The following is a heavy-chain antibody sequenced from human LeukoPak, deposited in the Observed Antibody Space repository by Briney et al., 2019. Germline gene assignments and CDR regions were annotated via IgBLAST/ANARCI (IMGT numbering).Heavy chain of an antibody. CDR2: ISYDGNSK. D-gene: IGHD4-17*01. Sequence: LAGGSLRLSCAAPGFTFRSYAMHWVRQAPGQGLEWVAAISYDGNSKYYADSVKGRFTISRDNSKNTLYLQMNSLRAEDTAVYYCAKELRHDYGDYPFDYWGQGTLVTVSS. CDR3: AKELRHDYGDYPFDY. V-gene: IGHV3-30-3*01. CDR1: GFTFRSYA. J-gene: IGHJ4*02.